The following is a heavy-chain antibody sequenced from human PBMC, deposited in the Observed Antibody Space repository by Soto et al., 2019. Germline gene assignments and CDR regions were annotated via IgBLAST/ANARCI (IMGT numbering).Heavy chain of an antibody. D-gene: IGHD4-17*01. CDR2: ISYDGSNK. Sequence: QVQLVESGGGVVQPGRSLRLSCAASGFTFSSYGMHWVRQAPGKGLEWVAVISYDGSNKYYADSVKGRFTISRDNSKNTLYLKMNSLRAEDTAVYYCAKDRSHGDYGMDVWGQGTTVTVSS. CDR1: GFTFSSYG. V-gene: IGHV3-30*18. CDR3: AKDRSHGDYGMDV. J-gene: IGHJ6*02.